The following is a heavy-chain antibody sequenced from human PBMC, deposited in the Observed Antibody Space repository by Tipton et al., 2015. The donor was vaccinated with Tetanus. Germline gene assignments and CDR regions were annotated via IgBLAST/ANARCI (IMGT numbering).Heavy chain of an antibody. CDR1: GYTFTGYY. D-gene: IGHD3-22*01. V-gene: IGHV1-2*02. CDR2: IDPNSGST. Sequence: QVQLVQSGAEVKKPGASLKVSCKASGYTFTGYYLYWVRQAPGQGLEWMGWIDPNSGSTIYAQKFQGRVPMTRDTSISTAYMELSRLRSDDTAVYYCARDRGDYIYYGMDVWGPGTTVTVTS. CDR3: ARDRGDYIYYGMDV. J-gene: IGHJ6*02.